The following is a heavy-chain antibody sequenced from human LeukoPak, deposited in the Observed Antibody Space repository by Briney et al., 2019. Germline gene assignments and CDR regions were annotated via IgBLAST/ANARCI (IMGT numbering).Heavy chain of an antibody. CDR2: IYPGDFDT. Sequence: GESLKISCKGSGYTFTNYWIGWVRQMPGKGLEWMGIIYPGDFDTRFSPFFQGQVTISADKSISTASLQWRSLKASDTAMYYCARHRVSSDSSGLSSPFDYWGQGTLVTVSS. CDR1: GYTFTNYW. J-gene: IGHJ4*02. D-gene: IGHD3-22*01. CDR3: ARHRVSSDSSGLSSPFDY. V-gene: IGHV5-51*01.